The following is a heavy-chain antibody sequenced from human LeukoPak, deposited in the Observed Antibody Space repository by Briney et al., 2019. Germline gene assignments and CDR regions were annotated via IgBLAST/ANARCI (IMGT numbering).Heavy chain of an antibody. CDR2: IYTSGST. CDR1: GGSISSGSYY. V-gene: IGHV4-61*02. CDR3: ERDGLEMATFYFDY. J-gene: IGHJ4*02. Sequence: SQTLSLTCTVSGGSISSGSYYWSWIRQPAGKGLEWIGRIYTSGSTNYNPSLKSRVTISVDTSKNQFSLKLSSVTAADTAVYYCERDGLEMATFYFDYWGQGTLVTVSS. D-gene: IGHD5-24*01.